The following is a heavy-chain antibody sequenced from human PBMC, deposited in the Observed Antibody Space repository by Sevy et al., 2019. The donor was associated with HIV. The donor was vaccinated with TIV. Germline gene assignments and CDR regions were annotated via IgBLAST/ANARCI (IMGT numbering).Heavy chain of an antibody. CDR3: AKALSGSGSYAWWFDP. CDR1: GFTFDDYA. D-gene: IGHD3-10*01. V-gene: IGHV3-9*01. J-gene: IGHJ5*02. CDR2: ISWNSGSI. Sequence: GGSLRPSCAASGFTFDDYAMHWVRQAPGKGLEWVSGISWNSGSIGYADSVKGRFTISRDNAKNSLYLQMNSLRAEDTALYYCAKALSGSGSYAWWFDPWGQGTLVTVSS.